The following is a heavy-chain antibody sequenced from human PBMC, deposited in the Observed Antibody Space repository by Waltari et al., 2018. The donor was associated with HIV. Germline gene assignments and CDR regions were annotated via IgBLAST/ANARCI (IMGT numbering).Heavy chain of an antibody. CDR2: INPDNGYT. Sequence: QVQLVQSGAEVKKPGASVKVSCKASGDTFTTDAMPWVRQAPGQRPEWMGWINPDNGYTGYSQKFQGRVTITTDTSARTAYMELSSLRSEDTAVYYCARDKPQTQILGVITGAFDIWGQGTEVTVSS. CDR1: GDTFTTDA. J-gene: IGHJ3*02. D-gene: IGHD1-26*01. CDR3: ARDKPQTQILGVITGAFDI. V-gene: IGHV1-3*01.